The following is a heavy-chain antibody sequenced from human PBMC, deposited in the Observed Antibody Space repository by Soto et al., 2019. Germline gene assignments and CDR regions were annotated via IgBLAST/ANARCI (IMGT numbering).Heavy chain of an antibody. D-gene: IGHD3-10*01. Sequence: ASVKVSCKASGGTFSSYAISWVRQAPGQGLEWMGGIIPIFGTANYAQKFQGRVTITADESTSTAYMELSSLRSEDTAVYYCARDTITMVRGMHYYYGMDVWGQGTTVTVSS. CDR3: ARDTITMVRGMHYYYGMDV. V-gene: IGHV1-69*13. CDR2: IIPIFGTA. CDR1: GGTFSSYA. J-gene: IGHJ6*02.